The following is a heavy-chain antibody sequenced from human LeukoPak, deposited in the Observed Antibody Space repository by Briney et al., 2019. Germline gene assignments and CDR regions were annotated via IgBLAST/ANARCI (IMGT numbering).Heavy chain of an antibody. D-gene: IGHD5-24*01. CDR3: AREGDRDGYKPPYFDY. J-gene: IGHJ4*02. CDR1: GGSFSSYY. Sequence: SETLSLTCAVYGGSFSSYYWSWIRQPPGKGLEWIGYIYYSGSTNYNPSLKSRVTISVDTSKNQFSLKLSSVTAADTAVYYCAREGDRDGYKPPYFDYWGQGTLVTVSS. CDR2: IYYSGST. V-gene: IGHV4-59*01.